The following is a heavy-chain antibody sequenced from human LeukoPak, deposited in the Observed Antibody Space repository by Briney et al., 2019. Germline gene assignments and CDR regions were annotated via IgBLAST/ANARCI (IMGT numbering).Heavy chain of an antibody. J-gene: IGHJ5*02. Sequence: GESLKISCKGSGYSFTTYWIGWVRQMPGKGLEWMGIIYPGDSDTRYSPSFQGQVTISADKSISTAYLQWSSLKASDTAMYYCARRYCSGGSCGWFDPWGQGTLVTVSS. D-gene: IGHD2-15*01. CDR3: ARRYCSGGSCGWFDP. CDR1: GYSFTTYW. V-gene: IGHV5-51*01. CDR2: IYPGDSDT.